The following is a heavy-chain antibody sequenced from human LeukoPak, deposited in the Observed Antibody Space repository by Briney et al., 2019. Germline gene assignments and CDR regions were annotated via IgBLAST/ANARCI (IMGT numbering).Heavy chain of an antibody. J-gene: IGHJ4*02. V-gene: IGHV3-23*01. D-gene: IGHD7-27*01. Sequence: SGGSLRLSCAASGFIFNSYGMSWVRQAPGKGLEWVSALSGSGDTTYYADSVKGRFTISRDNSKNTLYLQMNSLRVEDTAIYYCVKDRSWGLDYWGQGTLVTVSS. CDR2: LSGSGDTT. CDR1: GFIFNSYG. CDR3: VKDRSWGLDY.